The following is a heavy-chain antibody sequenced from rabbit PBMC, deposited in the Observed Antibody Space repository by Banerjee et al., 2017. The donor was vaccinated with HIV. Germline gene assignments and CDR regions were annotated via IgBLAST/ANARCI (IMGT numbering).Heavy chain of an antibody. CDR2: IYSDDDST. CDR3: AIMNSRGWGDFNL. CDR1: GFDLRSYY. D-gene: IGHD4-1*01. Sequence: QEQLVESGGGLVQPEGSLTLTCTASGFDLRSYYYVCWVRQAPGMGLEWIACIYSDDDSTDHASWVRVRFTISLDNAQNTVFLQMTSLTAADTSTYFCAIMNSRGWGDFNLWRQGTLVTVS. J-gene: IGHJ4*01. V-gene: IGHV1S47*01.